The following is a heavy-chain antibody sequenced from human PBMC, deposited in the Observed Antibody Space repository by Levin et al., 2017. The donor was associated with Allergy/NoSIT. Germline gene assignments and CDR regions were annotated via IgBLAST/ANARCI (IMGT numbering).Heavy chain of an antibody. J-gene: IGHJ4*02. V-gene: IGHV2-5*02. CDR3: AYRDSYIQDFDH. CDR1: GFSLSTTGVG. D-gene: IGHD3-10*01. CDR2: IYWDDDK. Sequence: SGPTLVKPTQTLTLTCTFSGFSLSTTGVGVGWIRQPPGKALEWLALIYWDDDKRYSPSLKTRLTITKDTSKNQVVLTMANVDPVDTATYYCAYRDSYIQDFDHWGQGTLVTVSS.